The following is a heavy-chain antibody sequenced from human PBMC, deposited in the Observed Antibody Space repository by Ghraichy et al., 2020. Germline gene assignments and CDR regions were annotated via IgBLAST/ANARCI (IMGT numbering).Heavy chain of an antibody. CDR2: ISYDGSNK. J-gene: IGHJ6*03. D-gene: IGHD3-3*01. CDR3: AKDGNQYYDFWSGFGSYYYYYYYYMDV. V-gene: IGHV3-30*18. CDR1: GFTFSSYG. Sequence: GGSLRLSCAASGFTFSSYGMHWVRQAPGKGLEWVAVISYDGSNKYYADSVKGRFTISRDNSKNTLYLQMNSLRAEDTAVYYCAKDGNQYYDFWSGFGSYYYYYYYYMDVWGKGTTVTVSS.